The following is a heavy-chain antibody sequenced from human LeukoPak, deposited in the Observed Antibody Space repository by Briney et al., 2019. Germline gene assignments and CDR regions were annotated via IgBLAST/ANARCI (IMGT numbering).Heavy chain of an antibody. CDR3: ARDGHLYDSSGYSFDY. CDR1: GFTFSSYA. J-gene: IGHJ4*02. D-gene: IGHD3-22*01. Sequence: GRSLRLSCAASGFTFSSYAMHWVRQAPGKGLEWVAVISYDGSNKYYADSVKGRFTISRDNSKNTLYLQMNSLRAEDTAVYYCARDGHLYDSSGYSFDYWGQGTLVTVSS. V-gene: IGHV3-30*04. CDR2: ISYDGSNK.